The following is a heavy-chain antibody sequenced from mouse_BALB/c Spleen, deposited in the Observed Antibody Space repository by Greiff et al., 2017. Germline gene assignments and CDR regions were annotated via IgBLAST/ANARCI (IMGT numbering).Heavy chain of an antibody. V-gene: IGHV3-2*02. Sequence: EVQLQQSGPGLVKPSQSLSLTCTVTGYSITSDYAWNWIRQFPGNKLEWMGYISYSGSTSYNPSLKSRISITRDTSKNQFFLQLNSVTTEDTATYYCARFTTVVATSYFDYWGQGTTLTVSS. CDR2: ISYSGST. J-gene: IGHJ2*01. CDR1: GYSITSDYA. CDR3: ARFTTVVATSYFDY. D-gene: IGHD1-1*01.